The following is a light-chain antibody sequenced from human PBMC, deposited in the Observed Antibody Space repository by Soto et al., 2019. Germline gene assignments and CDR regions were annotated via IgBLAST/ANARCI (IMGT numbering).Light chain of an antibody. CDR3: QQYNSYPWT. CDR2: KAS. CDR1: QSISSW. Sequence: DIQMTQSPSTLSASVGDRVTITCRASQSISSWLAWYQQKPGKAPKLLIYKASSLESGVPSRFSGSGSGTEFTLPIISLQPDDFATYYCQQYNSYPWTFGQGTKVEIK. J-gene: IGKJ1*01. V-gene: IGKV1-5*03.